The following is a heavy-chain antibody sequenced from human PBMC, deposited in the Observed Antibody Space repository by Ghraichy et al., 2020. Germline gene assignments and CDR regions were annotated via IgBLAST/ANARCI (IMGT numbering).Heavy chain of an antibody. CDR3: ARRGRYYYGSGSYGGAYFDY. V-gene: IGHV4-34*01. CDR2: INHSGST. Sequence: SETLSLTCTVSGGSISSYYWSWIRQPPGKGLEWIGEINHSGSTNYNPSLKSRVTISVDTSKNQFSLKLSSVTAADTAVYYCARRGRYYYGSGSYGGAYFDYWGQGTLVTVSS. CDR1: GGSISSYY. D-gene: IGHD3-10*01. J-gene: IGHJ4*02.